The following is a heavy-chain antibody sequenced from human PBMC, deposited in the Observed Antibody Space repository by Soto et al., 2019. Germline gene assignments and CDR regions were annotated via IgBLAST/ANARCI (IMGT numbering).Heavy chain of an antibody. CDR1: GGSLTGYY. Sequence: QVQLQQWGAGLLKPSETLSLTCAVNGGSLTGYYWSWIRQPPGKGLEWIGEIKDGGSTNYRPSLSGXXTXSXXTSNNQFSLKPNSVTAADTAVYYCARGQEGIVATHWDQGALVTVSS. D-gene: IGHD5-12*01. J-gene: IGHJ4*02. V-gene: IGHV4-34*01. CDR3: ARGQEGIVATH. CDR2: IKDGGST.